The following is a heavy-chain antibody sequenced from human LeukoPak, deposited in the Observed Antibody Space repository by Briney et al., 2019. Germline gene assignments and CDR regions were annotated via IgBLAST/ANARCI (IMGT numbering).Heavy chain of an antibody. D-gene: IGHD5-24*01. Sequence: SVKVSCKASGYTFTSYGISWVRQAPGQGLEWMGGIIPIFGTANYAQKFQGRVTITADESTSTAYMELSSLRSEDTAVYYCASPYERRDGYNIPGYWGQGTLVTVSS. CDR3: ASPYERRDGYNIPGY. V-gene: IGHV1-69*13. CDR2: IIPIFGTA. CDR1: GYTFTSYG. J-gene: IGHJ4*02.